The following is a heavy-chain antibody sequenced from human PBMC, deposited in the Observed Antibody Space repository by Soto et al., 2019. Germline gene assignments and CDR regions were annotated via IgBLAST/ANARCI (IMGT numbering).Heavy chain of an antibody. V-gene: IGHV3-48*04. Sequence: GGSLRLSCAACGFTFSSYSLNWVRQAPGKGLAWVSYISSSGSTIKYSDSVKGRFTIPRDNAKNSLYLQMNSLRAEDTAVYYCARPSSGWYPNWYFDLWGRGTLVTVS. CDR3: ARPSSGWYPNWYFDL. CDR2: ISSSGSTI. J-gene: IGHJ2*01. CDR1: GFTFSSYS. D-gene: IGHD6-19*01.